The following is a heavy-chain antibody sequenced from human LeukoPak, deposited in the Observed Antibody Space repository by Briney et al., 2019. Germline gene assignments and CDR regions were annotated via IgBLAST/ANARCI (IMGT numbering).Heavy chain of an antibody. Sequence: ASVKVSCKASGYTFTSYAMNWVRQAPGQGLEWMGWINTNTGNPTYAQGFTGRFVFSLDTSVSTAYLQISSLKAEDTAVYYCAREGHDSSGYYYYGMDVWGQGTTVTVSS. CDR1: GYTFTSYA. CDR2: INTNTGNP. CDR3: AREGHDSSGYYYYGMDV. D-gene: IGHD3-22*01. J-gene: IGHJ6*02. V-gene: IGHV7-4-1*02.